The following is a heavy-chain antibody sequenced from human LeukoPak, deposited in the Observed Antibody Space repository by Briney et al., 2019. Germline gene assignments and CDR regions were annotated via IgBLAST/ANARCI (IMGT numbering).Heavy chain of an antibody. Sequence: SETLSLTCTVSGGSISSYYWSWIRQPPGKGLEWIGYIYYRSTNYNPSLKSRVTISIDTSKNQFSLKVTSVTAADSAVYYCAKNAGYGRNWFDPWGQGTLVTVSS. CDR1: GGSISSYY. CDR3: AKNAGYGRNWFDP. D-gene: IGHD5-12*01. CDR2: IYYRST. V-gene: IGHV4-59*12. J-gene: IGHJ5*02.